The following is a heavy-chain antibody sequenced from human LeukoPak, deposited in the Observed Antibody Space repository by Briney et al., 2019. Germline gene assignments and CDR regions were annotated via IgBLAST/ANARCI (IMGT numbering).Heavy chain of an antibody. CDR1: GFTFSSYA. CDR3: AKDSGYDSSGYAPEYFQH. D-gene: IGHD3-22*01. J-gene: IGHJ1*01. Sequence: GGSLRLSCAASGFTFSSYAMSWVRQAPGKGLEWVSAISGSGGSTYYADSVKGRFTISRDNSKNTLYLQMNSLRAEDTAVYYCAKDSGYDSSGYAPEYFQHWGQGTLVTVSS. CDR2: ISGSGGST. V-gene: IGHV3-23*01.